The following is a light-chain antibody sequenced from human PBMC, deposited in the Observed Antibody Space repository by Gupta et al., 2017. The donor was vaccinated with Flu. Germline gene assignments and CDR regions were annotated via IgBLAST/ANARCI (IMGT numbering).Light chain of an antibody. CDR2: DVS. CDR1: SSDVGGYNY. V-gene: IGLV2-11*01. Sequence: QSALTQPRSVSGSPGQSVTISCTGTSSDVGGYNYVSWYQQHPGKAPKLMIYDVSKRPSGVPDRFSGSKSGNTASLTISGLQAEDEADDYCCSYAGSYPFRVFGGGTKLTVL. J-gene: IGLJ3*02. CDR3: CSYAGSYPFRV.